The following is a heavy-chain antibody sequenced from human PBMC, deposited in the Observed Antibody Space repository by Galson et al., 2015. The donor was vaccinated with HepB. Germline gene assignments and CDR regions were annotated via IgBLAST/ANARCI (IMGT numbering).Heavy chain of an antibody. Sequence: QSGAEVKKPGESLRISCKGSGYSFTSYWISWVRQMPGKGLEWMGRIDPSDSYTNYSPSFQGHVTISADKSISTAYLQWSSLKASDTAMYYCARHNGDQVNPLGWYFDLWGRGTLVTVSS. J-gene: IGHJ2*01. D-gene: IGHD4-17*01. V-gene: IGHV5-10-1*01. CDR3: ARHNGDQVNPLGWYFDL. CDR1: GYSFTSYW. CDR2: IDPSDSYT.